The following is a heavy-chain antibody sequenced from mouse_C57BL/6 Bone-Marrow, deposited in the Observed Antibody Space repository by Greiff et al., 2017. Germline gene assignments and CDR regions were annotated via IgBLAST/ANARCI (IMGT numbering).Heavy chain of an antibody. CDR2: ISDGGSYT. CDR3: ARVFPGRYYAMDY. CDR1: GFTFSSYA. J-gene: IGHJ4*01. Sequence: DVKLVESGGGLVKPGGSLKLSCAASGFTFSSYAMSWVRQTPEKRLEWVATISDGGSYTYYPDNVKGRFTISRDNAKNNLYLQMSHLKSEDTAMYYCARVFPGRYYAMDYWGQGTSVTVSS. V-gene: IGHV5-4*03.